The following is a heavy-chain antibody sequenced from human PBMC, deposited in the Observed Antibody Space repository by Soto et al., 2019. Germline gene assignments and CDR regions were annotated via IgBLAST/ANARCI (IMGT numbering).Heavy chain of an antibody. D-gene: IGHD3-16*01. CDR1: GFTFSSYG. V-gene: IGHV3-30*18. J-gene: IGHJ6*03. CDR2: ISYDGSNK. CDR3: AKAPYDPGTRYYYYMDV. Sequence: GESLKISCAASGFTFSSYGMHWVRQAPGKGLEWVAVISYDGSNKYYADSVKGRFTISRDNSKNTLYLQMNSLRAEDTAVYYCAKAPYDPGTRYYYYMDVWGKGTTVTVSS.